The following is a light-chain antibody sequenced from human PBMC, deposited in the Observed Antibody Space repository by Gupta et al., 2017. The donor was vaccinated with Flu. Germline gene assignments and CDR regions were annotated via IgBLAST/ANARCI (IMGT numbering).Light chain of an antibody. J-gene: IGKJ2*03. V-gene: IGKV4-1*01. Sequence: DIVITHSPSSLALSLGERATINCKSSQSCLYSSNNKNYLAWYKQKPGQPPKLLIYWASTREAGVPDRFSGSGYGTDXTLTISXRQEEDVAVYYCQQYDSNPLYSFGXGTKVEIK. CDR3: QQYDSNPLYS. CDR1: QSCLYSSNNKNY. CDR2: WAS.